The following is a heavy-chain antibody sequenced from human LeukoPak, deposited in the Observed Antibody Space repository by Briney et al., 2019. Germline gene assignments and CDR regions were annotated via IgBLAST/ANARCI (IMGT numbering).Heavy chain of an antibody. CDR2: ISYDGSNK. CDR3: AKDLGYCSGGSCYRFDY. CDR1: GFTFSSYG. D-gene: IGHD2-15*01. J-gene: IGHJ4*02. V-gene: IGHV3-30*18. Sequence: GVSLRLSCAASGFTFSSYGMHWVRQAPGKGLEWVAVISYDGSNKYYADSAKGRFTISRDNSKNTLYLQMNSLRAEDTAVYYCAKDLGYCSGGSCYRFDYWGQGTLVTVSS.